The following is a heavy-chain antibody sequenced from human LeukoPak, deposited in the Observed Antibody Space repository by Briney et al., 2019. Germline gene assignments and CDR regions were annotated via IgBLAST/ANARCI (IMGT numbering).Heavy chain of an antibody. Sequence: GGSLRLSCAASGFSFDDYAMHWVRQAPGKGLEWVSLISGDGGRTFYADSVKGRFTISRDHSKNSLYLQMNSLRSEDTALYSCAKDIHDRGYPDYWGQGTLVTVSS. J-gene: IGHJ4*02. CDR1: GFSFDDYA. V-gene: IGHV3-43*02. CDR3: AKDIHDRGYPDY. CDR2: ISGDGGRT. D-gene: IGHD3-22*01.